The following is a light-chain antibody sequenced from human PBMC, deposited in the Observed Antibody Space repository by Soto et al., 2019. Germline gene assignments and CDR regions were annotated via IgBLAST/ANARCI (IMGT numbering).Light chain of an antibody. J-gene: IGKJ1*01. Sequence: EIVLTQSPGTLSLSPGERATLSCRASQSVSSNFLAWYQQKPGQAPRLLIYGASSRATGIPDRFSGSWSGTDITRTISRLEPEDFAVYYCQEYGSSSWTFGQGTKVEIK. V-gene: IGKV3-20*01. CDR2: GAS. CDR1: QSVSSNF. CDR3: QEYGSSSWT.